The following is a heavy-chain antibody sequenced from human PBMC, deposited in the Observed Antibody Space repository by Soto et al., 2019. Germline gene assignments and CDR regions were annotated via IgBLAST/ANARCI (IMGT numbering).Heavy chain of an antibody. D-gene: IGHD1-7*01. CDR1: GGSFTSNNW. CDR2: IYRTGST. J-gene: IGHJ4*02. CDR3: ASRDPGTSVDY. V-gene: IGHV4-4*02. Sequence: SATLSLTCAVSGGSFTSNNWWTWVRQPPGQGLEWIGEIYRTGSTNYNPSLKSRVTISLDKSENQFSLKVTSLTAADTAVYYCASRDPGTSVDYWGQGTLVTVSS.